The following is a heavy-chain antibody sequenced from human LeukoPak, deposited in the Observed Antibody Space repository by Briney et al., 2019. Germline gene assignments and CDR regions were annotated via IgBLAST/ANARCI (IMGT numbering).Heavy chain of an antibody. D-gene: IGHD4-17*01. V-gene: IGHV4-59*08. CDR2: IYYSGST. CDR3: ARSYGDYITGAYAFDV. J-gene: IGHJ3*01. Sequence: SETLSLTCTVSGGSISNYYWSWIRQPPEKGLEGIGYIYYSGSTYYNPSLKSRLTISVDTSMNQFSLKLSSVTAADTAVYYCARSYGDYITGAYAFDVWGQGTMVTVSS. CDR1: GGSISNYY.